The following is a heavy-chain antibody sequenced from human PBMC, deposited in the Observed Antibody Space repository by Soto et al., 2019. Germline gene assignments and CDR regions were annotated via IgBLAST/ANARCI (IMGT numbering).Heavy chain of an antibody. V-gene: IGHV4-30-2*01. J-gene: IGHJ4*02. CDR1: GGSISSGGYS. Sequence: PSETLSRTCAVSGGSISSGGYSWSWIRQPPGKGLEWIGYMYHSGSTYYNPSLKSRVTISIDRSKNQFSLKLSSVTAADTAVYYCARSPDYWGQGTLVTVSS. CDR3: ARSPDY. CDR2: MYHSGST.